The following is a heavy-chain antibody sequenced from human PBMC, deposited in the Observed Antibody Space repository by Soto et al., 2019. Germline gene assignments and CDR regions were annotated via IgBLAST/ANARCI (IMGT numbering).Heavy chain of an antibody. V-gene: IGHV3-33*01. J-gene: IGHJ6*02. D-gene: IGHD1-26*01. CDR1: GFALDTYG. CDR3: SREPVGPDYAMDV. Sequence: GGSLRLSCAASGFALDTYGMHWVRQTPGKGLEWVAVLGFDGGGRYYADSVKGRFTISRDNSKKMLYLQMDALRADDTAFYYCSREPVGPDYAMDVWGQGTMVTVSS. CDR2: LGFDGGGR.